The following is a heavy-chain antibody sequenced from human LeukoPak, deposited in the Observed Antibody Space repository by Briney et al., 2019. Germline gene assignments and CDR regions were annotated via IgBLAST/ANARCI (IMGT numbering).Heavy chain of an antibody. D-gene: IGHD3-9*01. J-gene: IGHJ4*02. CDR3: ARSPDILTGENFDF. V-gene: IGHV1-2*02. CDR2: INPNSGDT. CDR1: GYSFTGYY. Sequence: ASVKVSCKASGYSFTGYYMHWVRQAPGQGLEWMGWINPNSGDTKYAQKFQDRVTMTRDTSIRTAYMELSRLRSGDTAVYYCARSPDILTGENFDFWGQGTLVTVSS.